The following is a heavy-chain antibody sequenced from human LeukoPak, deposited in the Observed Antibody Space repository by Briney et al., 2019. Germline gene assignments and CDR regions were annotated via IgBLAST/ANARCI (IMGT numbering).Heavy chain of an antibody. CDR3: AARSAYLEYFQH. J-gene: IGHJ1*01. D-gene: IGHD3-3*01. Sequence: TSETLSLTCTVSGGSISSYYWSWIRQSPGKGLEWIGYIYYTGSTNYNPSLKSRVTISVDTSKNQFSLKLSSVTAADTAVYYCAARSAYLEYFQHWGQGTLVTVSS. V-gene: IGHV4-59*08. CDR2: IYYTGST. CDR1: GGSISSYY.